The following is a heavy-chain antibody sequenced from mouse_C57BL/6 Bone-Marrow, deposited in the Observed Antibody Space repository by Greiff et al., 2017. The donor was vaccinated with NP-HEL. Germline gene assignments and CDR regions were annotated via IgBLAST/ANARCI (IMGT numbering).Heavy chain of an antibody. D-gene: IGHD1-1*01. CDR1: GYTFTDYE. CDR2: IDPETGGT. V-gene: IGHV1-15*01. Sequence: VQLQQSGAELVRPGASVTLSCKASGYTFTDYEMHWVKQTPVHGLEWIGAIDPETGGTAYNQKFKGKAILTADKSSSTAYMELRSLTSEDSAVYYCTRLKFITQGEYYFDYWGQGTTLTVSS. J-gene: IGHJ2*01. CDR3: TRLKFITQGEYYFDY.